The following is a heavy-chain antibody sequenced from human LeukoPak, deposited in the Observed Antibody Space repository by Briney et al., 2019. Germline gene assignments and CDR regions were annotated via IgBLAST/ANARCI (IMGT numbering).Heavy chain of an antibody. CDR3: ARSYDSSGYWTFDY. J-gene: IGHJ4*02. D-gene: IGHD3-22*01. V-gene: IGHV4-39*07. CDR1: GGSISNSSYY. Sequence: SETLSLTCTVSGGSISNSSYYWGWIRQPPGKGLEWIGSIYHSGSTYYNPSLKSRVTISVDTSKNQFSLKLSSVTAADTAVYYCARSYDSSGYWTFDYWGQGTLVTVSS. CDR2: IYHSGST.